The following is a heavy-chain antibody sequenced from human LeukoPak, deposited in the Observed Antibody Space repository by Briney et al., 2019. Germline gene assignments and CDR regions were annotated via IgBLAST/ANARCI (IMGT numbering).Heavy chain of an antibody. J-gene: IGHJ4*02. V-gene: IGHV4-34*01. CDR2: INHSGST. CDR1: GGSFSGYY. CDR3: ARPARGYSYGHAY. Sequence: SETLSLTCAVYGGSFSGYYWSWIRQPPGKGLEWIGEINHSGSTNYNPSLKSRVTISVDTSKNQFSLKLSSVTAADTAVYYCARPARGYSYGHAYWGRGTLVTVSS. D-gene: IGHD5-18*01.